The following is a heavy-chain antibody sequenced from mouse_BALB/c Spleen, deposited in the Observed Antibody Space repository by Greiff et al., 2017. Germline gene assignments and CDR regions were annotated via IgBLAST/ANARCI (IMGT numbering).Heavy chain of an antibody. CDR1: GYSITSGY. D-gene: IGHD2-1*01. J-gene: IGHJ4*01. CDR2: ISYSGST. Sequence: VQLKESGPSLVKPSQTLSLTCSVTGYSITSGYLNWIRKFPGNKLEYMGYISYSGSTYYNPSLKSRISITRDTSKNQYYLQLHSVITEDTATYYCASYGNYYAMDYWGQGTSVTVSS. V-gene: IGHV3-8*02. CDR3: ASYGNYYAMDY.